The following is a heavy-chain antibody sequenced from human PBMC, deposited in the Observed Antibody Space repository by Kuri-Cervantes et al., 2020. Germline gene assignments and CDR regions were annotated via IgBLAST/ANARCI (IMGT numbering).Heavy chain of an antibody. V-gene: IGHV1-18*01. CDR2: ISAYNGNT. Sequence: ASVKVSCKASGYTFTSYGISWVRQAPGQGLEWMGWISAYNGNTNYAQKLQGRVTMTTDTSTSTAYMELRSLRSDDTAVYYCARGEYGVWFGRDAFDIWGQGTMVTVSS. CDR3: ARGEYGVWFGRDAFDI. J-gene: IGHJ3*02. D-gene: IGHD3-10*01. CDR1: GYTFTSYG.